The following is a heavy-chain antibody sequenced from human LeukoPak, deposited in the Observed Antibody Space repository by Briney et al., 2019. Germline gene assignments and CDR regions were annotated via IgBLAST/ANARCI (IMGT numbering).Heavy chain of an antibody. CDR1: GGSISSYY. CDR3: ARAGGSYYPIMYNWFDP. D-gene: IGHD3-10*01. CDR2: IYYSGST. Sequence: PSETLSLTCTVSGGSISSYYWSWIRQPPGKGREWIGYIYYSGSTNYNPSLKSRVTISVDTSKNQFSLKLSSVTAADTAVYYCARAGGSYYPIMYNWFDPWGQGALVSVSS. V-gene: IGHV4-59*01. J-gene: IGHJ5*02.